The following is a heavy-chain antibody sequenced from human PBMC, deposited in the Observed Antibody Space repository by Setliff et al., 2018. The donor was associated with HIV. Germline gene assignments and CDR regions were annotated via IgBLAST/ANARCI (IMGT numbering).Heavy chain of an antibody. CDR3: ARDPFGVRDGYNYDWYFDL. J-gene: IGHJ2*01. CDR1: GGSISSGGYY. CDR2: IYYSGST. Sequence: PSETLSLTCTVSGGSISSGGYYWSWIRQHPGKGLEWLGYIYYSGSTYYNPSLKSRVTISVDTSKNQFSLKLSSVTAADTAVYYCARDPFGVRDGYNYDWYFDLWGRGTLVTVSS. D-gene: IGHD5-12*01. V-gene: IGHV4-31*03.